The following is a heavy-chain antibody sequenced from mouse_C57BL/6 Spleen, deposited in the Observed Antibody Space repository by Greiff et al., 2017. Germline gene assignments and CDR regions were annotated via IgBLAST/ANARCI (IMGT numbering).Heavy chain of an antibody. D-gene: IGHD2-5*01. Sequence: QVQLKQPGAELVKPGASVKLSCKASGYTFTSYWMHWVKQRPGQGLEWIGMIHPNSGSTNYNEKFKSKATLTVDKSSSTAYMQLSSLTSEDSAVYYCARERDSKAWFAYWGQGTLVTVSA. CDR3: ARERDSKAWFAY. V-gene: IGHV1-64*01. CDR2: IHPNSGST. J-gene: IGHJ3*01. CDR1: GYTFTSYW.